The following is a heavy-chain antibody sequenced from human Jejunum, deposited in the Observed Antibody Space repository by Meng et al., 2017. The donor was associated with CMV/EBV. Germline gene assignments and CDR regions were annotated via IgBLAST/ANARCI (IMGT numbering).Heavy chain of an antibody. D-gene: IGHD4/OR15-4a*01. J-gene: IGHJ2*01. CDR1: GYTFTSCS. CDR2: ITPNNSYT. CDR3: AGEIDYGGDYWYLDL. Sequence: SGYTFTSCSNAWMRQPPGQGLEWVGWITPNNSYTNYTQHLQDRGAMTTDTSTSTAYMELTSLGSDDTAVYYCAGEIDYGGDYWYLDLWGRGTLVTVSS. V-gene: IGHV1-18*01.